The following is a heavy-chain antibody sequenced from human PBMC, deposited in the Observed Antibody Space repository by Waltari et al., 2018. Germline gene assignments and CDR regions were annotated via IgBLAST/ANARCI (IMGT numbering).Heavy chain of an antibody. CDR3: AREPMQWLTPGAFDI. CDR1: GFTFSSYD. J-gene: IGHJ3*02. Sequence: EVQLVESGGGLVQPGGSLRLSCAASGFTFSSYDMNWVRQAPGKGLEWVSYISSSGSTIYYADSVKGRFTISRDNAKNSLYLQMNSLRAEDTAVYYCAREPMQWLTPGAFDIWGQGTMATVSS. D-gene: IGHD6-19*01. CDR2: ISSSGSTI. V-gene: IGHV3-48*03.